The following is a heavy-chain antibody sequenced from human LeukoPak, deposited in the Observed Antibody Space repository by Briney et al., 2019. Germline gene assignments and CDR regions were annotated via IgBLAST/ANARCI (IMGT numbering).Heavy chain of an antibody. CDR2: IYYSGTT. J-gene: IGHJ4*02. CDR1: GGSISSSAYY. V-gene: IGHV4-39*07. Sequence: SETLSLTCTVSGGSISSSAYYWGWIRQPPGKGLEWIGSIYYSGTTYYNPSLKSRVTISVDMSKNHFSLKLSSVTAADTAVYYCARDREEIDYWGQGTLVTVPS. D-gene: IGHD1-26*01. CDR3: ARDREEIDY.